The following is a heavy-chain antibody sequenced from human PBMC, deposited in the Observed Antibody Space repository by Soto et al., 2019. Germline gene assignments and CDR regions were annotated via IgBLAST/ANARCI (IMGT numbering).Heavy chain of an antibody. CDR2: INAGNGNT. Sequence: QVQLVQSGAEEKKPGASVKVSCKASGYTFTSYAMHWVRQAPGQRLEWMGWINAGNGNTKYSQKFQGRVTITRDTSASTADMELSSLRSEDTAVNYCARAVAAPADFDYWGQGTLVTVSS. V-gene: IGHV1-3*05. CDR3: ARAVAAPADFDY. CDR1: GYTFTSYA. D-gene: IGHD6-25*01. J-gene: IGHJ4*02.